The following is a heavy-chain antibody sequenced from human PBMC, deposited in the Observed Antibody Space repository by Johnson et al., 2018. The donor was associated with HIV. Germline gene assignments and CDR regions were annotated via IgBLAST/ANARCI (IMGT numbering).Heavy chain of an antibody. CDR2: IKQDGSEK. D-gene: IGHD2-21*01. CDR1: GFTFSSYV. J-gene: IGHJ3*02. CDR3: AKDSSHIVPGRPQLDAFDI. Sequence: VQLVESGGGLVQPGGSLRLSCAASGFTFSSYVMHWVRQAPGKGLEWVANIKQDGSEKYYVDSVKGQFTISRDNSKNTLYLQMNSLRAEDTAVYYCAKDSSHIVPGRPQLDAFDIWGQGTMVTVSS. V-gene: IGHV3-7*03.